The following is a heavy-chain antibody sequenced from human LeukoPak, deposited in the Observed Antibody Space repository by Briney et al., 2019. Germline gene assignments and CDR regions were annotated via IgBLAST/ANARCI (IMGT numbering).Heavy chain of an antibody. CDR1: GYTFTDYY. J-gene: IGHJ4*02. CDR2: ISPNSGGT. Sequence: DSVKVSCKASGYTFTDYYMHWVRQAPGQGLEWMGYISPNSGGTYYAQKFRGRVTMTRDTSITTAHMELSSLSSNDTAVYYCASGVLGEYWGQGTLVTVSS. V-gene: IGHV1-2*02. D-gene: IGHD3-10*01. CDR3: ASGVLGEY.